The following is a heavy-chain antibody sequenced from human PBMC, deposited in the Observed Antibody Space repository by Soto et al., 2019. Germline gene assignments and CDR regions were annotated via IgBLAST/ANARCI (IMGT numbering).Heavy chain of an antibody. V-gene: IGHV4-30-2*01. CDR3: ARTPDI. CDR2: IYHSGST. CDR1: GDSISSGRYS. Sequence: SETLSLTFAVSGDSISSGRYSWSWIRQPPGKGLEWIGYIYHSGSTYYNPSLKSRVTISVDRSKNQFSLKLSSVTAADTAVYYCARTPDIWGQGTMVTVSS. J-gene: IGHJ3*02.